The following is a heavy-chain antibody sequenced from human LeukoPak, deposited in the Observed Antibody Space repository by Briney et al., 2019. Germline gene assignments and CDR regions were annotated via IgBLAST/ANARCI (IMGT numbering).Heavy chain of an antibody. V-gene: IGHV4-31*03. Sequence: SETLSLTCTVSGGSISSGGYYWKWIRQHPGKGLEWIGFIYYGGSTYYNASLKSRITISVDTSKNQFSLKLSSVTAADTAVYYCARASVIAARPNSVDYWGQGTLVTVSS. CDR2: IYYGGST. CDR3: ARASVIAARPNSVDY. J-gene: IGHJ4*02. CDR1: GGSISSGGYY. D-gene: IGHD6-6*01.